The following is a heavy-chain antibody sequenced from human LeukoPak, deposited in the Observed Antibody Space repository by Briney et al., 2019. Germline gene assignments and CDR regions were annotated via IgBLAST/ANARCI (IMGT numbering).Heavy chain of an antibody. V-gene: IGHV3-30*04. CDR2: ISYDGSNK. CDR1: GFTFSSYA. Sequence: PGRSLRLSCAASGFTFSSYAMHWVRQAPGKGLEWVAVISYDGSNKYYADSVKGRFTISRDNSKNTLYLQMNSLRAEDTAVYYCARGGIGPYCSSTSCQRGHGSMDVWGQGTTVTVSS. J-gene: IGHJ6*02. CDR3: ARGGIGPYCSSTSCQRGHGSMDV. D-gene: IGHD2-2*01.